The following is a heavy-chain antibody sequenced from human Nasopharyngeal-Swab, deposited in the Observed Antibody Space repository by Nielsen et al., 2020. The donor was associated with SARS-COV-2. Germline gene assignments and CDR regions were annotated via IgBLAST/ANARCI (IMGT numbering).Heavy chain of an antibody. J-gene: IGHJ6*02. Sequence: GESLKISCAASGFTFSNFAMSWVRQAPGKGLEWVSVISGDSDSTYYTDSVRGRFTISRDNSKNTLNLQMNSLRAEDTAVYYCARDPRGLWDSYGMDVWGQGTTVTVSS. V-gene: IGHV3-23*01. CDR3: ARDPRGLWDSYGMDV. CDR1: GFTFSNFA. D-gene: IGHD1-26*01. CDR2: ISGDSDST.